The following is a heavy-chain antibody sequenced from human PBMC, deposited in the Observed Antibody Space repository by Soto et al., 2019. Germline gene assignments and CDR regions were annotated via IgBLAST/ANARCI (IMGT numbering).Heavy chain of an antibody. CDR2: IRSKPNSYAT. CDR3: AGDHYHRMDV. CDR1: GFPFSGSA. Sequence: EVQLVESGGGLVQPGGSLKLSCAASGFPFSGSAMHWVRQASGKGLEWVGRIRSKPNSYATADAESVKGRFTISRNDSKNTAYLQMNSLKTEDTAVYYGAGDHYHRMDVWGRGTTVTVSS. V-gene: IGHV3-73*02. J-gene: IGHJ6*01. D-gene: IGHD7-27*01.